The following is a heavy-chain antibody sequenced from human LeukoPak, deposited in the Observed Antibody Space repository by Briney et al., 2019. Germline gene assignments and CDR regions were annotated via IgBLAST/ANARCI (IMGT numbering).Heavy chain of an antibody. J-gene: IGHJ4*02. CDR2: IYSGGST. D-gene: IGHD3-22*01. Sequence: PGGSLRLSCAASGFTVSSNYMSWVRQAPGKGLEWVSVIYSGGSTYYADSVKGRLTITTDNYNNTLYLQMNSLRAEDTAVYYCASGYYYVYWGQGTLVTVSS. CDR3: ASGYYYVY. V-gene: IGHV3-53*01. CDR1: GFTVSSNY.